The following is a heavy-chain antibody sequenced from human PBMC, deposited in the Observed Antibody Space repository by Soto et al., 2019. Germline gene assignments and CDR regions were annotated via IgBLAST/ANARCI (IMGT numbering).Heavy chain of an antibody. CDR2: ISVRGDRT. Sequence: EVPLLESGGGLVQPGGSLRLSCAASGFTFSSYAMSWVRQAPGKGLEWVSGISVRGDRTYYADSVKGRFTISRDNSKNTLYVQMNSLRDEDTAVYYCAKDRQRYSSSWYGPDYWGQGTRVTVSS. J-gene: IGHJ4*02. CDR3: AKDRQRYSSSWYGPDY. CDR1: GFTFSSYA. D-gene: IGHD6-13*01. V-gene: IGHV3-23*01.